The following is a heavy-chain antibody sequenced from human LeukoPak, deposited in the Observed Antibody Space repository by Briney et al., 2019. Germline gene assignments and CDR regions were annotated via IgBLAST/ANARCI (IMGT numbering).Heavy chain of an antibody. CDR1: GGSISISTTTYY. CDR2: IYYTGST. D-gene: IGHD6-13*01. CDR3: ARGRRWAAAEIVY. J-gene: IGHJ4*02. V-gene: IGHV4-39*01. Sequence: SETLSLTCTVSGGSISISTTTYYWGWIRQPPGKGLEWIGSIYYTGSTYYSPSLKSRVTISVDTSKNQFSLKLNSVTAADTAVYYCARGRRWAAAEIVYWGQGTLVTVSS.